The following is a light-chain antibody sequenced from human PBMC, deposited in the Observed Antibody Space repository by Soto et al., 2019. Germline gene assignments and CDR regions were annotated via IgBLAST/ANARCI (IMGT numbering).Light chain of an antibody. CDR1: SSDVGGYTY. Sequence: QSALTQPASVSGSPGQSITISCTGTSSDVGGYTYVSWYQQHPGKAPKLMIYEVTNRPSGVSHRFSGSQSGNTASLTISGLQAEDEADYYCSSYTSSTTLVVFGGGTKLTVL. CDR3: SSYTSSTTLVV. V-gene: IGLV2-14*01. CDR2: EVT. J-gene: IGLJ3*02.